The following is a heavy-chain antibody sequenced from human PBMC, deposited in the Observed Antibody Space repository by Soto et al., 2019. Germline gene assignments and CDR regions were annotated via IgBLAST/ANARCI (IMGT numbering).Heavy chain of an antibody. CDR1: GFTFSSYA. V-gene: IGHV3-23*01. Sequence: GGSLRLSCAASGFTFSSYAMSWVRQAPGKGLEWVSAISGSGGSTYYADSVKGRFTISRDNSKNTLYLQMNSLRAEDTAVYYCAKPQRGLTTVMTNGGDAFDIWGQGTMVTVSS. CDR3: AKPQRGLTTVMTNGGDAFDI. J-gene: IGHJ3*02. D-gene: IGHD4-17*01. CDR2: ISGSGGST.